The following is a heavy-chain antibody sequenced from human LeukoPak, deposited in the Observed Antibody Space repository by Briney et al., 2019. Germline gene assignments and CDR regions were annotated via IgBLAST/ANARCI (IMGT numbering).Heavy chain of an antibody. J-gene: IGHJ4*02. Sequence: PGGSLRLSCVASGFTFSNFWMTWVRQAPGEGLEWVAKINPYGSDTYSVDSMKGRFTISRDNANNLLYLQVNSLRAEDTAVYYCARTSSGPWLPPEGFDYWGQGILVTVSS. CDR1: GFTFSNFW. V-gene: IGHV3-7*01. D-gene: IGHD6-19*01. CDR2: INPYGSDT. CDR3: ARTSSGPWLPPEGFDY.